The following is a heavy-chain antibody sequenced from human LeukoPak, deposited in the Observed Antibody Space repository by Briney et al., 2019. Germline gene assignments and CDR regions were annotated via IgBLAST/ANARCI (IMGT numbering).Heavy chain of an antibody. CDR1: GGSFSGYY. CDR3: ARDRQLGSCNWFDP. Sequence: SETLSLTCAVYGGSFSGYYWSWIRQPPGKGLEWIGEINHSGSTNYNPSLKSRVTISVDTSKNQFSLKLSSVTAADTSIYYCARDRQLGSCNWFDPWGQGNLVTVSS. V-gene: IGHV4-34*01. CDR2: INHSGST. D-gene: IGHD6-13*01. J-gene: IGHJ5*02.